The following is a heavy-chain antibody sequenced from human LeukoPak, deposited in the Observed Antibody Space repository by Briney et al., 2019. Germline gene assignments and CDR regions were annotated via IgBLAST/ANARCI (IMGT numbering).Heavy chain of an antibody. CDR3: AIAMVRGVISHY. D-gene: IGHD3-10*01. V-gene: IGHV1-69*13. CDR1: GGTFSSYA. J-gene: IGHJ4*02. Sequence: SVTVSCTASGGTFSSYAISWVRQAPGQGLEWMGGIIPIFGTANYAQKFQGRVTITADESTSTAYMELSSLRSEDTAVYYCAIAMVRGVISHYWGQGTLVTVSS. CDR2: IIPIFGTA.